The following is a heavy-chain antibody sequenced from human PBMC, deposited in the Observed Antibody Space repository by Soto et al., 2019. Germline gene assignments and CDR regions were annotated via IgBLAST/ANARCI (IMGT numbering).Heavy chain of an antibody. CDR3: ARSAPVWNDPYFDY. D-gene: IGHD1-1*01. CDR2: IKQDGSEK. J-gene: IGHJ4*02. V-gene: IGHV3-7*05. Sequence: PGGSLRLSCAASVFPFSSYWMSWVRQAPGKGLEWVANIKQDGSEKYYVDSVKGRFTISRDNAKNSLYLQMNSLRAEDTAVYYCARSAPVWNDPYFDYWGQGTLVTVSS. CDR1: VFPFSSYW.